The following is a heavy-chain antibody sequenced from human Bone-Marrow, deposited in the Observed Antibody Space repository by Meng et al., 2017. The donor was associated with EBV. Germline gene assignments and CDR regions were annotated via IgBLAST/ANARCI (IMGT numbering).Heavy chain of an antibody. CDR2: VKSQADGGTT. J-gene: IGHJ4*02. V-gene: IGHV3-15*01. CDR3: ATESTTFEY. CDR1: GFTFRKAR. Sequence: LVGQGGGLLNSGGSLSLSCAASGFTFRKARTSWVRQAPGKGLEWVGRVKSQADGGTTDYTAAVRGRFTISRDDSRNMLYLQINSLQIEDSALYYCATESTTFEYWGLGTLVTVSS. D-gene: IGHD1-1*01.